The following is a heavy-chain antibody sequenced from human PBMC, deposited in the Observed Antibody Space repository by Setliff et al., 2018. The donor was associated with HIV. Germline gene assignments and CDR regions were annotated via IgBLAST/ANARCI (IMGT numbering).Heavy chain of an antibody. D-gene: IGHD5-12*01. V-gene: IGHV4-4*07. Sequence: SETLSLTCTVSGGSISSYYWSWIRQPPGKGLEWIGRIYSDGSTNYDPSLKSRVTMSVDTSKNQFSLNLNSVTAADTAVYYCARLGAEDFSDYDWVDYWGQGTLVTVSS. CDR1: GGSISSYY. J-gene: IGHJ4*02. CDR2: IYSDGST. CDR3: ARLGAEDFSDYDWVDY.